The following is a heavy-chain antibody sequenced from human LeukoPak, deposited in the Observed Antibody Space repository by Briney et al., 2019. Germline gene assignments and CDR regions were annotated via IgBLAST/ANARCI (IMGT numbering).Heavy chain of an antibody. CDR3: ARDLGTTVVTPVGY. CDR2: ISAYNGNT. J-gene: IGHJ4*02. D-gene: IGHD4-23*01. V-gene: IGHV1-18*01. Sequence: GASVKVSCKASGYTFTSYGISWVRQAPGQGLEWMGWISAYNGNTNYAQKLQGRVTMTTDTSTSTAYMELRSLRSDDTAVYYCARDLGTTVVTPVGYWGQGTLVTVSS. CDR1: GYTFTSYG.